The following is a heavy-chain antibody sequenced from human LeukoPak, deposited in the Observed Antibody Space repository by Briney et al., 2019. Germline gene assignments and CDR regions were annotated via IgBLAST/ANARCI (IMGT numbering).Heavy chain of an antibody. J-gene: IGHJ6*03. CDR2: ISSTSSYI. Sequence: GGSLRLSCAASGFTFSSYNMNWVRQAPGKGLEWVSSISSTSSYIYYADSLKGRFTISRDNAKKSLYLQMNSLRAEDTAVYYCAKASTWILVTYYYYYMDVWGKGTTVTVSS. CDR3: AKASTWILVTYYYYYMDV. CDR1: GFTFSSYN. V-gene: IGHV3-21*01. D-gene: IGHD5-18*01.